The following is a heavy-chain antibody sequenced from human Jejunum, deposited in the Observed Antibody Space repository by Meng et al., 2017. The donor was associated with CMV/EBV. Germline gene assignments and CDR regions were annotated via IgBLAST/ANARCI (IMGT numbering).Heavy chain of an antibody. CDR3: ARIPVTSGYSYGLDV. D-gene: IGHD4-17*01. CDR1: GYTFSHYV. V-gene: IGHV1-18*01. J-gene: IGHJ6*02. Sequence: SGYTFSHYVITWVRQAPGRGLEWMGWVSAYNGDTNYAHQLQGRITMTTDTSTTTAYMELRSLTSDDTAVYFCARIPVTSGYSYGLDVWGQGTTVTVSS. CDR2: VSAYNGDT.